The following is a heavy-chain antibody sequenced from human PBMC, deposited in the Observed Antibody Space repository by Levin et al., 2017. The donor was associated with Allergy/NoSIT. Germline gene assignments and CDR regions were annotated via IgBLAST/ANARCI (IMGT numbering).Heavy chain of an antibody. J-gene: IGHJ5*01. CDR2: TYYRSKWHF. D-gene: IGHD5-18*01. V-gene: IGHV6-1*01. CDR3: ARGDTWFDS. Sequence: TSETLSLTCAISGDSVSSNSAVWNWIRQSPSRGLEWLGRTYYRSKWHFNYAVSVKSRITINPDTSKNQFSLQLNSVTPEDTAVYYCARGDTWFDSWGQGTLVTVSS. CDR1: GDSVSSNSAV.